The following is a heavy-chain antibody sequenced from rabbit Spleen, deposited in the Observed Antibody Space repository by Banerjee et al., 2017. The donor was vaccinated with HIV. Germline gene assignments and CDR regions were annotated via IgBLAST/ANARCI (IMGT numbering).Heavy chain of an antibody. CDR2: IEVGSSDFT. J-gene: IGHJ6*01. CDR1: GVSFSFSSY. V-gene: IGHV1S40*01. CDR3: ARDTSSSFSSYGMDL. Sequence: EESGGGLVKPGASLTLTCAASGVSFSFSSYMCWVRQAPGKGLEWIACIEVGSSDFTYYASWAKGRFTISKTSSTTVTLQVTRLTAADTATYFCARDTSSSFSSYGMDLWGPGTLVTVS. D-gene: IGHD1-1*01.